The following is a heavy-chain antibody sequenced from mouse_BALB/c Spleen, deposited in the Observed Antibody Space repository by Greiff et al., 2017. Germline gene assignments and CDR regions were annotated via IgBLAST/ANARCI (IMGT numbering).Heavy chain of an antibody. CDR1: GYTFTSYW. CDR2: INPSTGYT. J-gene: IGHJ1*01. D-gene: IGHD1-2*01. V-gene: IGHV1-7*01. CDR3: GRGLLRPYWYFDV. Sequence: VKLQESGAELAKPGASVKMSCKASGYTFTSYWMHWVKQRPGQGLEWIGYINPSTGYTEYNQKFKDKATLTADKSSSTAYMQLSSLTSEDSAVYYCGRGLLRPYWYFDVWGAGTTVTVSS.